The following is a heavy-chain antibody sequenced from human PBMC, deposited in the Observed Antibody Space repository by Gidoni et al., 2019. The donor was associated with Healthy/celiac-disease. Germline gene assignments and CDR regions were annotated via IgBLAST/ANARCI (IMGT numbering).Heavy chain of an antibody. Sequence: QVQLQQWGAGLLKPSETLSLTCAVYGGSFSGYYWSWIRQPPGKGLEWIGEINHSGSTNYNPPLKSRVTISVDTSKNQFSLKLSSVTAADTAVYYCARSSDCSSTSCYTYYYYGMDVWGQGTTVTVSS. CDR2: INHSGST. D-gene: IGHD2-2*02. CDR1: GGSFSGYY. V-gene: IGHV4-34*01. CDR3: ARSSDCSSTSCYTYYYYGMDV. J-gene: IGHJ6*02.